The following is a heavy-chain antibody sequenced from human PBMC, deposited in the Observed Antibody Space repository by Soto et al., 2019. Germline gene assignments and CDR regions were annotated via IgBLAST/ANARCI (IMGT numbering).Heavy chain of an antibody. CDR2: LSGDGSRA. V-gene: IGHV3-23*01. J-gene: IGHJ4*02. CDR3: AKRGGYAISFYDS. Sequence: PGGSLRLSCAGTGSNFGGYAMSWVRQAPGKGLEWVSTLSGDGSRAYYADSVRGRFTVSRDNSKSTLYLRMNSLRADDTAIYYCAKRGGYAISFYDSWGQGTLVTVSS. CDR1: GSNFGGYA. D-gene: IGHD3-16*01.